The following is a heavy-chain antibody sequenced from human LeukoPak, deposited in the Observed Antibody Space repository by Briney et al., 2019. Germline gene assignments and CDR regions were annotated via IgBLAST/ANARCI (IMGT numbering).Heavy chain of an antibody. V-gene: IGHV3-7*03. CDR3: AKGSSSSMDY. J-gene: IGHJ4*02. Sequence: GGSLRLSCAASGFTFSSYWMSWVRQAPGKGLEWVANIKQDGSEKSYVDSVKGRFTISRDNSKNSLYLQMNSLRTEDTALYYCAKGSSSSMDYWGQGTLVTVSS. CDR2: IKQDGSEK. CDR1: GFTFSSYW. D-gene: IGHD6-6*01.